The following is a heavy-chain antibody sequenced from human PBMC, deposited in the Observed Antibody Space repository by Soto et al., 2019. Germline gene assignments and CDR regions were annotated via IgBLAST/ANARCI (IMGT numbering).Heavy chain of an antibody. J-gene: IGHJ4*02. CDR2: INPNNGGT. Sequence: ASVKVSCKAYGYTFADTFIHWLRQTPGQRPEWMGKINPNNGGTHFARNYYGRVTLTRDTSITTAYMELVGLESDDSAFYFCARALPRTVLGFDYWGQGTLVTVSS. CDR3: ARALPRTVLGFDY. D-gene: IGHD1-1*01. CDR1: GYTFADTF. V-gene: IGHV1-2*02.